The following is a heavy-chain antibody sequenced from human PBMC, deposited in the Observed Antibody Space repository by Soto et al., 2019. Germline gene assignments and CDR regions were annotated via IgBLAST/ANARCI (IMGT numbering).Heavy chain of an antibody. J-gene: IGHJ5*02. Sequence: PRGSLKPSCALYGVTFRDYWMHWCRHVPGKELLWGCRIGPDGTSTKDADSVNVPITISRSNPKNNLYLQMAGLRAENTGVNYCVREVIAVLGSIRWFDPWGQGTLVTVSS. V-gene: IGHV3-74*01. CDR2: IGPDGTST. CDR1: GVTFRDYW. D-gene: IGHD6-19*01. CDR3: VREVIAVLGSIRWFDP.